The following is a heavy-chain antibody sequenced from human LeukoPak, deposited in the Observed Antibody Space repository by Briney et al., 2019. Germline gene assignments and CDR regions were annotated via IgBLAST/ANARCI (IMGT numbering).Heavy chain of an antibody. J-gene: IGHJ4*02. CDR3: AKDPSGGSSSWYDPESYY. V-gene: IGHV3-23*01. D-gene: IGHD6-13*01. Sequence: GGSLRLSRSASGFTFSSHAMSWARHPPGKGREWVSAIRGSGRSTYYAASVTGRYTITRDNSMNTLYLQMNSLRAEDTAVYYCAKDPSGGSSSWYDPESYYWGQGTLVTVSS. CDR1: GFTFSSHA. CDR2: IRGSGRST.